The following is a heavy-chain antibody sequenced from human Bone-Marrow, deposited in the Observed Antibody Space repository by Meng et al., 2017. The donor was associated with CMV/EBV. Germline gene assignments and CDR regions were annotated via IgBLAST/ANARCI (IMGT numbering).Heavy chain of an antibody. D-gene: IGHD3-10*01. CDR3: ATAYGSGRESHDY. J-gene: IGHJ4*02. Sequence: SETLSLTCAVYGGSFSGYYWSWIRQPPGKGLEWIGSIYYSGSTYYNPSLKSRVTISVDTSKNQFSLKLSSVTAADTAVYYCATAYGSGRESHDYWGQGTLVTVSS. CDR2: IYYSGST. CDR1: GGSFSGYY. V-gene: IGHV4-34*01.